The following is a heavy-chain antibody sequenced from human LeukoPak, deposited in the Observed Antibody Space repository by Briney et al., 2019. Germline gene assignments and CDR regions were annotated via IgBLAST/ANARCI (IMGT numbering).Heavy chain of an antibody. CDR2: IRYDGSNK. Sequence: GGSLRLSCAASGFTFSSYGMYWVRQAPGKGLEWVAFIRYDGSNKYYADSVKGRFTISRDNSKNTLYLQMNSLRVEDTAVYYCARDGDGDYVFSYYFDYWGQGTLVTVSS. J-gene: IGHJ4*02. CDR3: ARDGDGDYVFSYYFDY. V-gene: IGHV3-30*02. D-gene: IGHD4-17*01. CDR1: GFTFSSYG.